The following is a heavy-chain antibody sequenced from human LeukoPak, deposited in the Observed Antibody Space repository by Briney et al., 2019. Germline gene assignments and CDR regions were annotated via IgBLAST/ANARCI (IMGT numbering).Heavy chain of an antibody. CDR3: ARGVQGWFAP. J-gene: IGHJ5*02. CDR2: IYYSGST. V-gene: IGHV4-38-2*01. D-gene: IGHD3-10*01. Sequence: LSCAASGFTFSDHYMDWVRQPPGKGLEWIGNIYYSGSTYYNPSLKSRVTISVDTSKNQFSLKLSSVTAADTAVYYCARGVQGWFAPWGQGTLVTVSS. CDR1: GFTFSDHY.